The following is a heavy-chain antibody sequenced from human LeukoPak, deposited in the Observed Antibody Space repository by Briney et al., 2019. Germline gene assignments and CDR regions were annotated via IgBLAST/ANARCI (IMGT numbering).Heavy chain of an antibody. V-gene: IGHV3-23*01. D-gene: IGHD4-17*01. J-gene: IGHJ4*02. CDR3: ANGAVPAYGDYTFDY. CDR2: ISGSGGST. Sequence: PGGSLRLSCAASGFTFSSYAMSWVRQAPGKGLEWVSAISGSGGSTDYADSVKGRFTISRDNSKNTLYLQMNSLRAEDTAVYYCANGAVPAYGDYTFDYWGQGTLVTVSS. CDR1: GFTFSSYA.